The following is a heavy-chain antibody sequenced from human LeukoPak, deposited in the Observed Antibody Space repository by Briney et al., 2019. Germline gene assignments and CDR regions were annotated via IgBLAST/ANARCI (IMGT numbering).Heavy chain of an antibody. CDR3: ARHPHCISTSCCSHHYYYYYYVDV. D-gene: IGHD2-2*01. CDR2: IYYSGST. J-gene: IGHJ6*03. CDR1: GGSISSYY. Sequence: SETLSLTCTVSGGSISSYYWSWIRQPPGKGLEWIGYIYYSGSTNYNPSLKSRVTISVDTSKNQFSLKLSSVTAADTATYYCARHPHCISTSCCSHHYYYYYYVDVWGNGTTVTVSS. V-gene: IGHV4-59*08.